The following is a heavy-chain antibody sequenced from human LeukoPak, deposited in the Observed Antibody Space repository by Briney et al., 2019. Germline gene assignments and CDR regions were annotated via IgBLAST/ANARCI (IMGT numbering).Heavy chain of an antibody. CDR1: GYSFTGYY. Sequence: ASVKVSCKASGYSFTGYYVHWVRQAPGQGLEWMGWIKPDSGGTNFAQKFQGRVTMTRDTSTSTVYMELSSLRSEDTAMYYCARDADYYGSGTYYMDVWGKGTTVTVSS. CDR3: ARDADYYGSGTYYMDV. J-gene: IGHJ6*03. V-gene: IGHV1-2*02. CDR2: IKPDSGGT. D-gene: IGHD3-10*01.